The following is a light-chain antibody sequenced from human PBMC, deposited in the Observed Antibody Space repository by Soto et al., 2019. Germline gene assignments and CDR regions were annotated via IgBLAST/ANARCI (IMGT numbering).Light chain of an antibody. CDR1: SSNIGSNT. CDR2: SHN. J-gene: IGLJ1*01. Sequence: QSVLTQLPSASGTPGQRVTISCSGSSSNIGSNTVNWYQQLPGTAPKLLIYSHNQRPSGVPDRFSGSKSGTSASLAISGLQAEDEADYYWAALDDSLNGYVFGTGTKLTVL. V-gene: IGLV1-44*01. CDR3: AALDDSLNGYV.